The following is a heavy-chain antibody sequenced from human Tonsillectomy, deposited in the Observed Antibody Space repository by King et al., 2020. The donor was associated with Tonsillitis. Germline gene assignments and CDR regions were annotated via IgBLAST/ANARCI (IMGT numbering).Heavy chain of an antibody. CDR1: GFTFSTYA. Sequence: VQLVESGGGLVQPGGSLRLSCAASGFTFSTYAMSWVRQAPGKGLEWVSAISGSGGSTYYADSVKGRFTISRDNSKNTEYLQMNSLRAEDTAVYFCAKSTWNDAAFDIWGQGTMVTVSS. J-gene: IGHJ3*02. CDR2: ISGSGGST. D-gene: IGHD1-1*01. V-gene: IGHV3-23*04. CDR3: AKSTWNDAAFDI.